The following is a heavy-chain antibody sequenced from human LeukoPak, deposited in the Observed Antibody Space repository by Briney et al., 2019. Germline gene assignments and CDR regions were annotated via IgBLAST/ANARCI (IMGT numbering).Heavy chain of an antibody. CDR2: INQDGTEK. J-gene: IGHJ4*02. D-gene: IGHD6-13*01. Sequence: PGGSLRLSCAASGFTFSNYEMNWVRQAPGRGLEWVANINQDGTEKYYVDSVKGRFTISRDYAKNSLYLQMNSLRVEDTAVYYCAREVDSRMDYWGQGTLVTVSS. CDR1: GFTFSNYE. CDR3: AREVDSRMDY. V-gene: IGHV3-7*01.